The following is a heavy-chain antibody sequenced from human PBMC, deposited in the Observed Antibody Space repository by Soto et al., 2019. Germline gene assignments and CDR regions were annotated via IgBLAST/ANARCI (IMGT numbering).Heavy chain of an antibody. V-gene: IGHV4-59*08. CDR3: ARRGVAGTGFDY. Sequence: PSETLSLTCTVSGGSISSYYWSWIRQPPGKGLEWIGYIYYSGSTNYNPSLKSRVTISADTSKNQFSLKLSSVTAADTAVYYCARRGVAGTGFDYWGQGTLVTVSS. J-gene: IGHJ4*02. CDR2: IYYSGST. CDR1: GGSISSYY. D-gene: IGHD6-19*01.